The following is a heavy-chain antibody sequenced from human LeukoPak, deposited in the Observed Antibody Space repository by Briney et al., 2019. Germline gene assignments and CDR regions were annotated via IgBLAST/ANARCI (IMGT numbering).Heavy chain of an antibody. CDR2: IYTSGST. J-gene: IGHJ3*02. CDR1: GGSISSYY. V-gene: IGHV4-4*09. CDR3: ARWPASPGAPSNDAFDI. Sequence: PSETLSLTCTVSGGSISSYYWSWIRQPPGKGLEWIGYIYTSGSTNYNPSLKSRVTISVDTSKNQFSLKLGSVTAADTAVYYCARWPASPGAPSNDAFDIWGQGTMVTVSS. D-gene: IGHD4/OR15-4a*01.